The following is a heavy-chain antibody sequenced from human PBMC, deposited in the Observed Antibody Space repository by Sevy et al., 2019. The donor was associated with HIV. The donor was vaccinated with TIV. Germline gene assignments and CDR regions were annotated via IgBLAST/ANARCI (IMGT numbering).Heavy chain of an antibody. V-gene: IGHV4-38-2*02. J-gene: IGHJ4*02. CDR3: ARDSAYCSSTSCLQPLDY. CDR1: GYSISSGYY. D-gene: IGHD2-2*01. CDR2: IYHSGST. Sequence: SETLSLTCAVSGYSISSGYYWGWIRQPPGKGLEWIGSIYHSGSTYYNLSLKSRVTISVDTSKNQFSLRLSSVTATDTAVYYCARDSAYCSSTSCLQPLDYWGQGTLVTVSS.